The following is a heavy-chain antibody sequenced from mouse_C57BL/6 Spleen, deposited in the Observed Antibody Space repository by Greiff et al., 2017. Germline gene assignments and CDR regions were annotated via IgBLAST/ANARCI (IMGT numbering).Heavy chain of an antibody. V-gene: IGHV1-50*01. Sequence: QVQLQQPGAELVKPGASVQLSCKASGYTFTSYWMQWVKQRPGQGLELIGEIDPSDRYTNSNQQCKGKATLTVDTSSSTAYMQLSSLTSEDSAVYYCARRYDYDDPLDDWGQGTTLTVSS. D-gene: IGHD2-4*01. CDR1: GYTFTSYW. J-gene: IGHJ2*01. CDR3: ARRYDYDDPLDD. CDR2: IDPSDRYT.